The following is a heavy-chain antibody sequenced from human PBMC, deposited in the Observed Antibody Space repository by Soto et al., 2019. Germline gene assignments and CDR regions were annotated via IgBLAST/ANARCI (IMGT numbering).Heavy chain of an antibody. Sequence: ETLSLTCTVSGGSISSYYWSWIRQPPGKGLEWIGYIYYSGSTNYNPSLKSRVTISVDTSKNQFSLKLSSVTAADTAVYYCARGDEGIIDYWGQGTLVTVSS. V-gene: IGHV4-59*01. CDR1: GGSISSYY. CDR3: ARGDEGIIDY. J-gene: IGHJ4*02. D-gene: IGHD3-10*01. CDR2: IYYSGST.